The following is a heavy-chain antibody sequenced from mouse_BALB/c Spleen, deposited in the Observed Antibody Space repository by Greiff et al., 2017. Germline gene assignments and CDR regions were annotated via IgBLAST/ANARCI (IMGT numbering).Heavy chain of an antibody. J-gene: IGHJ3*01. D-gene: IGHD2-3*01. CDR2: IDPANGNT. CDR1: GFNIKDTY. CDR3: ARPDGYYGFAY. Sequence: EVKLMESGAELVKPGASVKLSCTASGFNIKDTYMHWVKQRPEQGLEWIGRIDPANGNTKYDPKFQGKATITADTSSNTAYLQLSSLTSEDTAVYYCARPDGYYGFAYWGQGTLVTVSA. V-gene: IGHV14-3*02.